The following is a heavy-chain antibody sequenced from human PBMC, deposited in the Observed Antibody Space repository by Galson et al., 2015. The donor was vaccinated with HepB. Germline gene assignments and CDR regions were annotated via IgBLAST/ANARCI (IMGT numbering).Heavy chain of an antibody. D-gene: IGHD3-16*01. J-gene: IGHJ3*01. CDR1: GGSISSSY. Sequence: LSLTCTVSGGSISSSYWSWIRQPPGKGLEWIGYIYYSGDTNYNPSPKSRVTISVDTSKNQFSLKLTSVTAADTAVYYCARAPGYVSAFDFWGQGTMVTVSS. CDR3: ARAPGYVSAFDF. V-gene: IGHV4-59*01. CDR2: IYYSGDT.